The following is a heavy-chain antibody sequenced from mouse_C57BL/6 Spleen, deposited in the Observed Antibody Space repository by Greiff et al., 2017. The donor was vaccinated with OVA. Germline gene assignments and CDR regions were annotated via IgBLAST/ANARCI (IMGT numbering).Heavy chain of an antibody. V-gene: IGHV1-82*01. Sequence: VQLQQSGPELVKPGASVKISCKASGYAFSSSWMNWVKQRPGKGLEWIGRIYPGDGDTNYNGKFKGKATLTADKSSSTAYMQLSSLTCEDSAVNFCARTRILITTVVTDYWGQGTTLTVSS. J-gene: IGHJ2*01. CDR2: IYPGDGDT. CDR1: GYAFSSSW. D-gene: IGHD1-1*01. CDR3: ARTRILITTVVTDY.